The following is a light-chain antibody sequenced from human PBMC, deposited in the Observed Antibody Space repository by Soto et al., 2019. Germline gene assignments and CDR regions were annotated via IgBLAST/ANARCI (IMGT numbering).Light chain of an antibody. CDR2: DAS. V-gene: IGKV3-20*01. J-gene: IGKJ5*01. CDR3: QQYGSSPPIT. CDR1: QGVSSY. Sequence: EIVLTQSPATLSLSPGERATLSCRASQGVSSYLAWYQQKPGQAPRLLIYDASNRATGIPDRFSGSGSGTDFTLTISRLEPEDFAVYYCQQYGSSPPITFGQGTRLEIK.